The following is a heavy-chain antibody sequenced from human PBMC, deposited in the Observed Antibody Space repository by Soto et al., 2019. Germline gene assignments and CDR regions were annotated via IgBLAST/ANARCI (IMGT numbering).Heavy chain of an antibody. CDR1: AHTFTSYD. CDR3: ARDQQVRGFDP. D-gene: IGHD6-13*01. CDR2: ITPNSGNT. Sequence: ASVTVSCKASAHTFTSYDINWDRQATGQGLEWMGRITPNSGNTAYAQKLQGRVTMTWNTSISTAYMELSSLRSEDTAMYYCARDQQVRGFDPCGQGTQVTVSA. V-gene: IGHV1-8*01. J-gene: IGHJ5*02.